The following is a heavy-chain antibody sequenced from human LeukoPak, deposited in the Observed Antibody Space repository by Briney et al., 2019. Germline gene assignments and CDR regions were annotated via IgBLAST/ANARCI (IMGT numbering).Heavy chain of an antibody. Sequence: PGGSLRLSCAASGFTFSDYYMSWIRQAPGKGLEWVSYISSSSSTIYYADSVKGRFTISRDNAKNSLYLQMNSLRAEDTAVYYCARDRQYSSSYYYYYYMDVWGKGTTVTVSS. V-gene: IGHV3-11*04. J-gene: IGHJ6*03. D-gene: IGHD6-13*01. CDR3: ARDRQYSSSYYYYYYMDV. CDR2: ISSSSSTI. CDR1: GFTFSDYY.